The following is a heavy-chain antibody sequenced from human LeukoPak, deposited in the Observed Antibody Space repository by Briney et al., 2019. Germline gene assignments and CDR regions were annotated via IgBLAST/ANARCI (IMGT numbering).Heavy chain of an antibody. Sequence: PGGSLRLSCEASGFTFSDFYMTWLRQAPGKGLEWVSYISGSGSDIKYADSVKGRFSVSRDNADNTLYLQMNSLRAEDTAMYYCSRDPRLVDYWGQGTLVTVSS. J-gene: IGHJ4*02. CDR1: GFTFSDFY. V-gene: IGHV3-11*01. CDR2: ISGSGSDI. CDR3: SRDPRLVDY.